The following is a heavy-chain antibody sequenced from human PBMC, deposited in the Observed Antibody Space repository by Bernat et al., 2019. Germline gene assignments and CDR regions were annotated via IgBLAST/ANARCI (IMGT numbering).Heavy chain of an antibody. CDR3: AKNIVVVPAAMGDGMDV. CDR2: ISGSGGST. CDR1: GFTFSSYA. V-gene: IGHV3-23*04. J-gene: IGHJ6*02. Sequence: EVQLVESGGDLVQPGGSLRLSCAASGFTFSSYAMSWVRQAPGKGLEWVSAISGSGGSTYYADSVEGRFTISRDNSKNTLYLQMNSLRAEDTAVYYCAKNIVVVPAAMGDGMDVWGQGTTVTVSS. D-gene: IGHD2-2*01.